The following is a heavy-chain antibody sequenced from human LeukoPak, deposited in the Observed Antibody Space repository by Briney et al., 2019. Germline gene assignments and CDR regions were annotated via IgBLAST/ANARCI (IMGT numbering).Heavy chain of an antibody. D-gene: IGHD2-15*01. CDR2: IYYSGST. CDR3: ARVSSGVYFDY. J-gene: IGHJ4*02. V-gene: IGHV4-59*13. CDR1: XGSXSSYY. Sequence: SETLSLTCTVXXGSXSSYYWSXXXQXPXXXXXXIGYIYYSGSTNYNPSLKSRVTISVDTSKNQFSLKLSSVTAADTAVYXCARVSSGVYFDYWGQGTLVTVSS.